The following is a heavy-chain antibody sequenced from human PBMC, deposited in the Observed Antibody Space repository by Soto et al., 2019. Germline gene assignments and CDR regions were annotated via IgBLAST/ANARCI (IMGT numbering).Heavy chain of an antibody. Sequence: SLRLSCAAXGFTFSSYAMHWVRQAPGKGLEWVAVISYDGSNKYYADSVKGRFTISRDNSKNTLYLQMNSLRAEDTAVYYCARDRGYCSSTSCYTVFDYWGQGTLVTVSS. CDR2: ISYDGSNK. CDR3: ARDRGYCSSTSCYTVFDY. J-gene: IGHJ4*02. D-gene: IGHD2-2*02. CDR1: GFTFSSYA. V-gene: IGHV3-30-3*01.